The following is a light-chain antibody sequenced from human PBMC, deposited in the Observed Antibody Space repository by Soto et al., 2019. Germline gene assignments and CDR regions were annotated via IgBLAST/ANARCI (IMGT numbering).Light chain of an antibody. Sequence: EIVLTQSPATLSVSPGDRVTLSCRASESLFGFLAWYQQKPGKVPKLLIYGASTLQSGVPSRFSGSGSGTDFTLTISSLQPEDVATYYCQKYNSAPRTFGQGTKVEIK. V-gene: IGKV1-27*01. J-gene: IGKJ1*01. CDR3: QKYNSAPRT. CDR2: GAS. CDR1: ESLFGF.